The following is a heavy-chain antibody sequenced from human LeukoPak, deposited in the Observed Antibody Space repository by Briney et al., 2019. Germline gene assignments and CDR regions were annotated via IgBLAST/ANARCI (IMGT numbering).Heavy chain of an antibody. J-gene: IGHJ4*02. CDR3: VPQGTAVAYEY. CDR1: GFTFSSYA. V-gene: IGHV3-23*01. Sequence: PGGSLRLSCAASGFTFSSYAMSWVRQAPGKGLEWVSAISGSGGSTYYADAVKGRFTISRDNSKNTLYLQMNSLRAEDTAIYYCVPQGTAVAYEYWGQGILVTVSS. D-gene: IGHD5-18*01. CDR2: ISGSGGST.